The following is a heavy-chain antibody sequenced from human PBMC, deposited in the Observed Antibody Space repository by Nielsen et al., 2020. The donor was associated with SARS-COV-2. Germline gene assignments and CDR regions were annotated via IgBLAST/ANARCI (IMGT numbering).Heavy chain of an antibody. J-gene: IGHJ4*02. CDR3: AKGSDFTGFDS. D-gene: IGHD1-14*01. Sequence: GGSLRLSCAASGFTFRSYAMHWVRQAPGKGVEWVPTFSDNEGPTYHADSVKGRFTISRDNSNSTFFLQMNSLRVEDTALYYCAKGSDFTGFDSWGRGTLVTVAS. V-gene: IGHV3-23*01. CDR2: FSDNEGPT. CDR1: GFTFRSYA.